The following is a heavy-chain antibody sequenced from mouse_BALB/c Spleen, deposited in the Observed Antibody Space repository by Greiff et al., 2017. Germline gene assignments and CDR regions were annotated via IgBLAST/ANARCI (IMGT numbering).Heavy chain of an antibody. CDR2: IDPENGDT. J-gene: IGHJ2*01. CDR1: GFNIKDYY. V-gene: IGHV14-4*02. Sequence: EVKLMESGAELVRSGASVKLSCTASGFNIKDYYMHWVKQRPEQGLEWIGWIDPENGDTEYAPKFQGKATMTADTSSNTAYLQLSSLTSEDTAVYYCTPFATVVATDYWGQGTTLTVSS. D-gene: IGHD1-1*01. CDR3: TPFATVVATDY.